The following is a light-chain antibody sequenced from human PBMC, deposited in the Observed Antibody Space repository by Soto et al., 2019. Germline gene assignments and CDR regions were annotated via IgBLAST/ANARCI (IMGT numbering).Light chain of an antibody. Sequence: DIKMTQSPSTLSASVGDRVTITCRASQSIGSWLAWYQQKPGKAPKLLIYDASSLESGVPSRFSGSGSGTEFTLTISSLQPEDFATYYCLQDYDYPRTFGQGTKVDIK. V-gene: IGKV1-5*01. J-gene: IGKJ1*01. CDR2: DAS. CDR3: LQDYDYPRT. CDR1: QSIGSW.